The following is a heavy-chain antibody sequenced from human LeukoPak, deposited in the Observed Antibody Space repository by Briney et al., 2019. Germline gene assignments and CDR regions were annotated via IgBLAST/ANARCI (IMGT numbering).Heavy chain of an antibody. V-gene: IGHV1-8*01. J-gene: IGHJ4*02. CDR1: GYTFTSYD. Sequence: ASVEVSCKASGYTFTSYDINWVRQATGQGLEWMGWMNPNSGNTGYAQKFQGRVTMTRNTSISTAYMELSSLRSEDTAVYYCARMGVTIFGVVMPFDYWGQGTLVTVSS. CDR2: MNPNSGNT. CDR3: ARMGVTIFGVVMPFDY. D-gene: IGHD3-3*01.